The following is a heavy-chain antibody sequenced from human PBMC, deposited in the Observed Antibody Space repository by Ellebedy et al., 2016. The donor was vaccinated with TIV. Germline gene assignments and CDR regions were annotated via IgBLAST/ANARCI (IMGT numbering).Heavy chain of an antibody. CDR3: AELPTARIAGDVSWFGP. CDR2: TSGSGLGGYR. D-gene: IGHD6-13*01. CDR1: GFSFSSHS. V-gene: IGHV3-23*01. Sequence: PGGSLTLSCVVSGFSFSSHSMTWVRQAPGKGMEWVAVTSGSGLGGYRFYSDPVKGPFTISRDDSQNTLYLQMNSLRVDDMAVYYCAELPTARIAGDVSWFGPWGQGILVTVSS. J-gene: IGHJ5*02.